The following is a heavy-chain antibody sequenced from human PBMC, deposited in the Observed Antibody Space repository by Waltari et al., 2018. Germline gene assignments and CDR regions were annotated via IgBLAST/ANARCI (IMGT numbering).Heavy chain of an antibody. Sequence: EVQLVESGGGLVQPGGSLSLSCAASGFTFSSYSMNWVRQAPGKGLEWVSYISSSSSTIYYADSVKGRFTISRDNAKNSLYLQMNSLRAEDTAVYYCARDPSIGLDYWGQGTLVTVSS. CDR3: ARDPSIGLDY. CDR2: ISSSSSTI. J-gene: IGHJ4*02. V-gene: IGHV3-48*01. CDR1: GFTFSSYS.